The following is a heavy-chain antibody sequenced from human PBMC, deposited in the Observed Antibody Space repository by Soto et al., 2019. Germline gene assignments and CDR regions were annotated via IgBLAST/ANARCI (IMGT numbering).Heavy chain of an antibody. V-gene: IGHV3-33*01. CDR3: ARDNGAYYYEWNFDY. D-gene: IGHD3-22*01. CDR1: GFTFSTFG. Sequence: PGGPLRLSCAAAGFTFSTFGMHWVRPAPGKGLEWVALIWHDGSHKSYADSVKGRLTICRDNSKNTLFRQMNSLRAEDTAVYYCARDNGAYYYEWNFDYWGQGALVTVSS. CDR2: IWHDGSHK. J-gene: IGHJ4*02.